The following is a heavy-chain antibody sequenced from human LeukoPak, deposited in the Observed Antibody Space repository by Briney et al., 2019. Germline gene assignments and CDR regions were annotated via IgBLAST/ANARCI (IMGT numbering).Heavy chain of an antibody. D-gene: IGHD2-15*01. V-gene: IGHV4-34*01. CDR3: ARGSCSGGSCYYGY. Sequence: PSETLSLTCAVYGGSFSGYYWSWIRQPPGKGLEWIGEINHSGSTNYNPSLKSRVTISVDTSKNQFSLKLSSVTAADTAVYYCARGSCSGGSCYYGYWGQGTLVTVSS. CDR2: INHSGST. J-gene: IGHJ4*02. CDR1: GGSFSGYY.